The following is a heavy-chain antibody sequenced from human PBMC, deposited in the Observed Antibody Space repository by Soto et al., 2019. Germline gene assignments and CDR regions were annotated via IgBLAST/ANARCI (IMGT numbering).Heavy chain of an antibody. CDR1: GFTFSSYA. V-gene: IGHV3-30-3*01. J-gene: IGHJ4*02. CDR2: ISDDGSNI. D-gene: IGHD2-8*02. Sequence: VQLVASGGGGVQPGRSLRLSCAASGFTFSSYAMHWVREAPGKGLVWVAVISDDGSNIYYADSVKGRFPISRDNSKNQLYLQMNSLRTEDTAVHYCASDSTARAAWWDYWGQGTLVTVSS. CDR3: ASDSTARAAWWDY.